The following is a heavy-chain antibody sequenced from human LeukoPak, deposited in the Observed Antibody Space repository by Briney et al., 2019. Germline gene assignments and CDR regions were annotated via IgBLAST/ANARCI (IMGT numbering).Heavy chain of an antibody. J-gene: IGHJ4*02. CDR1: GFTFSSYG. CDR2: ISYDGSNK. Sequence: GGSLRLSCAASGFTFSSYGMHWVRQAPGKGLEWVAVISYDGSNKYYADSVKGRFTISRDNSKNTLYLQMNSLRAEDTAVYYCAKDFGSGWHGPTYFHYWGQGTLVTVSS. V-gene: IGHV3-30*18. CDR3: AKDFGSGWHGPTYFHY. D-gene: IGHD6-19*01.